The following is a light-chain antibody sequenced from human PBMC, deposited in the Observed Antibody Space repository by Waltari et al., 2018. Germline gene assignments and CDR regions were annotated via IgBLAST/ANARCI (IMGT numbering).Light chain of an antibody. CDR3: QQYYTTPLT. Sequence: DIVMTQSPDSLAVSLGDRATINCKSSQSLLYSPSNENYLAWYQHKPGQPPKLLIYWASTRKTGVPDRFSGSGSGTDFILTISSLQAEDVAVYYCQQYYTTPLTFGGGTKVVI. V-gene: IGKV4-1*01. CDR2: WAS. J-gene: IGKJ4*01. CDR1: QSLLYSPSNENY.